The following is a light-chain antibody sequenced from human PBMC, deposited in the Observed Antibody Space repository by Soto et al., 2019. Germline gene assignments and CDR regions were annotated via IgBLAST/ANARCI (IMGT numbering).Light chain of an antibody. CDR3: QQYYGSFPVT. CDR1: QSLLYSSNNKNY. J-gene: IGKJ5*01. Sequence: DIVMTQSPDSLAVSLGERATISCKSSQSLLYSSNNKNYLAWYQQKPGQPPKLLFSWASTRESGVPDRFSGSGSGTDFALTISGLQAEDVAVYSCQQYYGSFPVTFGQGTRLEIK. V-gene: IGKV4-1*01. CDR2: WAS.